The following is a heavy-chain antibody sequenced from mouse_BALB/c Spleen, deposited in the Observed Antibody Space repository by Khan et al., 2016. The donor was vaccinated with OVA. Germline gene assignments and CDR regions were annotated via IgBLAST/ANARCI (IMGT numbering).Heavy chain of an antibody. Sequence: QVRLQQSGAELAKPGASVKMSCKASGYTFANYWMHWVKQRPGQGLDWIGYINPSTGYTDYNQKFKDKATLTADQSSSTAYMQLSSLTSEDSAVYYCSRLRSSYGTTFVYWGQGTTLTVSS. CDR1: GYTFANYW. D-gene: IGHD1-1*01. V-gene: IGHV1-7*01. CDR2: INPSTGYT. J-gene: IGHJ2*01. CDR3: SRLRSSYGTTFVY.